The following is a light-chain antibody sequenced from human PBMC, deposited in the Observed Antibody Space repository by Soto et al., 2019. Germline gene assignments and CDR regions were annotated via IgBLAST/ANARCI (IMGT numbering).Light chain of an antibody. CDR2: AAS. V-gene: IGKV1-39*01. Sequence: DIQMTQSPSSLSASVGDRVTITCRASQSITWYLNWFQQKPGKAPKLLIYAASSLQSGVPSRFSGSGSGTDFTLTISSLQPEDFATYYCQQSYSTLGTFGGGTKVEIK. J-gene: IGKJ4*01. CDR3: QQSYSTLGT. CDR1: QSITWY.